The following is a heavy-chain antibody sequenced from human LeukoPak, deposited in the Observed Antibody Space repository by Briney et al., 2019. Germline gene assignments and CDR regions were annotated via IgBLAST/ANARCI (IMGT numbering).Heavy chain of an antibody. D-gene: IGHD6-19*01. CDR3: TSGSRVAGMIFDY. CDR1: GGSFSGYY. V-gene: IGHV4-34*01. Sequence: KPSETLSLTCAVYGGSFSGYYWSWIRQPPGKGLEWIGEINHSGSTNYNPSLKSRVTISVDTSKNQFSLKLSSVTAADTAVYYCTSGSRVAGMIFDYWGQGTLVTVSS. J-gene: IGHJ4*02. CDR2: INHSGST.